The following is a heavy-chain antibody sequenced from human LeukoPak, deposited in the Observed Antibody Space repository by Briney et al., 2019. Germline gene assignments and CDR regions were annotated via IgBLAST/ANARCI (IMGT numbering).Heavy chain of an antibody. CDR3: ARGADGCFDY. D-gene: IGHD2-8*01. CDR1: GFTFSNSA. V-gene: IGHV3-23*01. J-gene: IGHJ4*02. Sequence: GGSLRLSCAASGFTFSNSAMNWVRQAPGKGLEWVSTISGSGAGTYYADSVKGRFTISRDNSKNTLYLQMSSLRAEDTAVYYCARGADGCFDYWGQGTLVTVSS. CDR2: ISGSGAGT.